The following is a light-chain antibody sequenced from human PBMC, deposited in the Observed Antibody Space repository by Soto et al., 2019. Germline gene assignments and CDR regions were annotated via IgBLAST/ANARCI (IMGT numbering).Light chain of an antibody. J-gene: IGKJ1*01. CDR1: QGIRNX. Sequence: DIQMTQSPSSLSASVGDRVTITCRASQGIRNXXXWYQQKPGKAPKRLIYAASSLQSGVPSRFSXSGSGTEFTLTISSLQPEDFATYYCLQHNSYPRTFGQGTKVEIK. CDR2: AAS. V-gene: IGKV1-17*01. CDR3: LQHNSYPRT.